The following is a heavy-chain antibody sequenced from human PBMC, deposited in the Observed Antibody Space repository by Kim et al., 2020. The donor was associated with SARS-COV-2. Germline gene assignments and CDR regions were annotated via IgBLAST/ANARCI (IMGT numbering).Heavy chain of an antibody. Sequence: DSGNGRFTDSMDNSKNTLYLQMNSLRAEDTAVYYCATTYSSGWYEYYFGYWGQGTLVTVSS. V-gene: IGHV3-30*03. CDR3: ATTYSSGWYEYYFGY. D-gene: IGHD6-19*01. J-gene: IGHJ4*02.